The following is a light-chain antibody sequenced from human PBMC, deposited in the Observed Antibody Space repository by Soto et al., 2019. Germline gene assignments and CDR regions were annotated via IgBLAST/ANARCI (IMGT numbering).Light chain of an antibody. CDR2: EVS. Sequence: QSALTQPASVSGSPGQSITISCTGTSSDVGGYNYVSWYQHHPGKAPKLMIYEVSNRPSGVSNRFSGSKSGHTASLTISGLQTEDGADYYCSSYRNTNTVVFGGGTKLTVL. V-gene: IGLV2-14*01. J-gene: IGLJ2*01. CDR3: SSYRNTNTVV. CDR1: SSDVGGYNY.